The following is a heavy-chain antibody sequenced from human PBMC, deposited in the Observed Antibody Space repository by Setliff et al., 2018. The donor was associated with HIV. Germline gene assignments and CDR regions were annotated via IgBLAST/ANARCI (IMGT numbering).Heavy chain of an antibody. CDR1: GYTFDAKY. J-gene: IGHJ5*02. Sequence: ASVKVSCKTSGYTFDAKYIHWARQATGQGLEWMGWINPNSGGTNYARKFQGRVTMTRDTSISTAYMELNSLRADDTAVYYCATAGGRSWFDPWGPGTLVTVSS. V-gene: IGHV1-2*02. D-gene: IGHD3-16*01. CDR2: INPNSGGT. CDR3: ATAGGRSWFDP.